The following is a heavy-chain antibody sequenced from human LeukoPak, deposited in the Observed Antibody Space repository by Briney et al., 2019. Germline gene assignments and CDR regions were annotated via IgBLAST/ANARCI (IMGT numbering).Heavy chain of an antibody. J-gene: IGHJ5*02. CDR1: GGSISSSSYY. CDR2: IYYSGST. Sequence: PSETLSLTCTVSGGSISSSSYYWGWIRQPPGKGLEWIGSIYYSGSTYYNPSLKSRVTISVDTSKNQFSLKLSSVTAADTAVYYCARCITMVRGVIPWFDPWGQGTLVTVSS. D-gene: IGHD3-10*01. V-gene: IGHV4-39*01. CDR3: ARCITMVRGVIPWFDP.